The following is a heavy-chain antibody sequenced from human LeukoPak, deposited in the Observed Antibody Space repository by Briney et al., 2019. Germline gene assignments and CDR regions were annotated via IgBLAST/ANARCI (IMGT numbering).Heavy chain of an antibody. CDR2: IYNSGST. CDR1: GGSTSSYY. CDR3: VRGRSYGFDFDS. D-gene: IGHD5-18*01. J-gene: IGHJ4*02. Sequence: SETLSLTCSVSGGSTSSYYWSWIRQPPGKGLEWIGDIYNSGSTNYNSSLESRVTISMGTSKKQFSLRLSSVTAADTAVYYCVRGRSYGFDFDSWGPGTLVIVSS. V-gene: IGHV4-59*01.